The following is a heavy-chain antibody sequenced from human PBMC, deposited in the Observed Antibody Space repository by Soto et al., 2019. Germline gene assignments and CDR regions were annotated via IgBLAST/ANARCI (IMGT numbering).Heavy chain of an antibody. CDR3: ARQGYYDRSGRSPGGAFDI. J-gene: IGHJ3*02. D-gene: IGHD3-22*01. CDR1: GYRFAPYL. V-gene: IGHV5-51*01. CDR2: IYPRDSDI. Sequence: GESLKLSCKGSGYRFAPYLIAWVRQMPGKGLEWMGIIYPRDSDIRYSPSFQGQVTISADKSITTAYLQWSSLKASDTAMYYCARQGYYDRSGRSPGGAFDIWGQGTMVTVSS.